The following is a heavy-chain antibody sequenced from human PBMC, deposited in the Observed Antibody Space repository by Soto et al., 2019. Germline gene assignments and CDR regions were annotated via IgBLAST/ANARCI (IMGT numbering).Heavy chain of an antibody. CDR1: GFTFSSYA. CDR3: AKDGFEWLQTYYYYYMDV. D-gene: IGHD3-9*01. Sequence: EVQLLESGGGVVQPGGSLRLSCAASGFTFSSYAMSWVRQAPGKGLEWVSAISGSGGSTYYADSVKGRFTISRDNSKNTLYLQFNSMRAEDTAVYYFAKDGFEWLQTYYYYYMDVWGKGTTVTVFS. J-gene: IGHJ6*03. V-gene: IGHV3-23*01. CDR2: ISGSGGST.